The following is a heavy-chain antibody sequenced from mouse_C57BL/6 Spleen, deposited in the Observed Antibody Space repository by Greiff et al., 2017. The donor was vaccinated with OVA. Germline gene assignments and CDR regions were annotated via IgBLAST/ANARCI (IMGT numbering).Heavy chain of an antibody. CDR3: ARDRYTYFDY. CDR1: GYSITSGYY. J-gene: IGHJ2*01. Sequence: VQLKESGPGLVKPSQSLSLTCSVTGYSITSGYYWNWIRQLPGNKLEWMGYISYDGSNNYNPSLKNRISITRDTSKNQFFLKLNSVTTEDTATYYCARDRYTYFDYWGQGTTLTVSS. V-gene: IGHV3-6*01. D-gene: IGHD2-12*01. CDR2: ISYDGSN.